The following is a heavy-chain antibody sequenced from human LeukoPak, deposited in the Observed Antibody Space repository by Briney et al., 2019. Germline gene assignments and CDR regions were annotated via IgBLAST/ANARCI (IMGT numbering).Heavy chain of an antibody. CDR2: IYYRGST. J-gene: IGHJ6*03. CDR3: ARSYYYYYMDV. CDR1: GYSISSGYY. Sequence: SETLSLTCTVSGYSISSGYYWGWIRQPPGKGLEWIGSIYYRGSTYYNPSLKSRVTLSVDTSKNQFSLNLNSVTAADTAVYYCARSYYYYYMDVWGKGTTVTVSS. V-gene: IGHV4-38-2*02.